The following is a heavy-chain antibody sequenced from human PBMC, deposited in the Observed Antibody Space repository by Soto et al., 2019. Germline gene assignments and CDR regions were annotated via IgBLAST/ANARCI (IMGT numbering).Heavy chain of an antibody. CDR1: GYTFTSHY. V-gene: IGHV1-46*01. Sequence: ASVKVSCKASGYTFTSHYMHWVRQAPGQGLEWMGIINPSGGSTSYAQKFQGRVTMTRDTSTSTDYMELRSLKSEDTAVYYCARDLWSSSSRYYYYGMDVWGQGTTVTVSS. CDR2: INPSGGST. CDR3: ARDLWSSSSRYYYYGMDV. J-gene: IGHJ6*02. D-gene: IGHD6-6*01.